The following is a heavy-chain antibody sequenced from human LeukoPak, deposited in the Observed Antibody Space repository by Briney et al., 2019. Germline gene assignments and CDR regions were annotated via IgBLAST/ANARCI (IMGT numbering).Heavy chain of an antibody. V-gene: IGHV3-7*01. CDR1: GFTFSSYW. J-gene: IGHJ4*02. Sequence: GGSLRLSCAASGFTFSSYWMTWVRQAPGKGLEWVVNIKQDGSEKYYVDSGKGRFTISRDNAKNSLYLQMNSLRAEDTAVYYCARNFNHFDYWGQGTLVTVSS. CDR2: IKQDGSEK. CDR3: ARNFNHFDY. D-gene: IGHD1-14*01.